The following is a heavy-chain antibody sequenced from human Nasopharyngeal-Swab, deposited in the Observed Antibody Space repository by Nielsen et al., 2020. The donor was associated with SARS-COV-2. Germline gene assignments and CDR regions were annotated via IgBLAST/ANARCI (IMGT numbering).Heavy chain of an antibody. CDR3: AGGTALNF. Sequence: GGSLRLSCAASGFTFSDYYMSWIRQAPGKGLEYVSYISGGGGTINYADSVKGRFTISRDNAENSLYLHMNSLRAEDTALYYCAGGTALNFWGQGTLVTVSS. V-gene: IGHV3-11*04. D-gene: IGHD5-18*01. J-gene: IGHJ4*02. CDR2: ISGGGGTI. CDR1: GFTFSDYY.